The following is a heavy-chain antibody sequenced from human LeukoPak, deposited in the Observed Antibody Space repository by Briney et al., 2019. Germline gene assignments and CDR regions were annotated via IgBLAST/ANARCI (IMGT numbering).Heavy chain of an antibody. V-gene: IGHV3-33*01. CDR2: IWYDGSNK. J-gene: IGHJ3*02. Sequence: GRSLRLSCAASGFTFSSYGMHWVRQAPGKGLEWVAVIWYDGSNKYYADSVKGRFTISRDSSKNTLYLQMNSLRAEDTAVYYCARARRYYGSGVKDAFDIWGQGTMVTVSS. CDR3: ARARRYYGSGVKDAFDI. D-gene: IGHD3-10*01. CDR1: GFTFSSYG.